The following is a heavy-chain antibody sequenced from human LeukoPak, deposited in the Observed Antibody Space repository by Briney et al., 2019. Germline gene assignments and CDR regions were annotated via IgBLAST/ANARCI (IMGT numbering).Heavy chain of an antibody. V-gene: IGHV1-69*04. CDR1: GGTFSSYA. J-gene: IGHJ4*02. Sequence: GASVKVSCKASGGTFSSYAISWVRPAPGQGLEWMGRIIPIFGIANYAQKFQGRVTITADKSTSTAYMELSSLRSEDTAVYYCARDLEGVTIFGVVPFFDYWGQGTLVTVSS. CDR2: IIPIFGIA. CDR3: ARDLEGVTIFGVVPFFDY. D-gene: IGHD3-3*01.